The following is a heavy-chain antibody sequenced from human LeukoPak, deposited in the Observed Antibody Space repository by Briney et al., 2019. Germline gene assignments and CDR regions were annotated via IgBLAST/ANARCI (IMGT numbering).Heavy chain of an antibody. J-gene: IGHJ5*02. CDR1: GFTFSDDW. CDR3: TRVHYGP. Sequence: PVGSLRLSCAASGFTFSDDWMNWVRQAPGKGPEWVGHIKASRAGGTTEYAAPVGGRFTISRDDSRSILYLQMNNLKTEDTALYYCTRVHYGPWGLGTLVTVSS. CDR2: IKASRAGGTT. V-gene: IGHV3-15*01. D-gene: IGHD3-10*01.